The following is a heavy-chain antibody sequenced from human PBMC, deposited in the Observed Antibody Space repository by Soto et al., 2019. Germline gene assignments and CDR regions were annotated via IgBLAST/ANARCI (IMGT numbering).Heavy chain of an antibody. D-gene: IGHD3-10*01. CDR2: IYYSGST. V-gene: IGHV4-61*01. Sequence: QVQLQESGPGLVKPSETLSLTCTVSGGSVSSGSYYWSWIRQPPGKGLEWIGYIYYSGSTNYNPSLNCRVPISVDTSKNPFSLTLSSVTAADTAVYYCARAGRGDGSDYWGQGTLVTVSS. J-gene: IGHJ4*02. CDR1: GGSVSSGSYY. CDR3: ARAGRGDGSDY.